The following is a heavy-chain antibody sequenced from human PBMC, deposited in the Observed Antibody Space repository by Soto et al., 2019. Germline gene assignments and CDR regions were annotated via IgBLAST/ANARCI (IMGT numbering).Heavy chain of an antibody. CDR2: ISADDGET. CDR1: GYTFITYG. Sequence: QVQLVQSGAEVKKPGASVKVSCKASGYTFITYGISWVRQAPGQGLEWMGWISADDGETNYAQKFQDRVTITADTYTATVFLELRSLTSDDTAVYYCARDPRLHRSSSRGGGLDPWGQGTLVTVSS. CDR3: ARDPRLHRSSSRGGGLDP. D-gene: IGHD4-4*01. V-gene: IGHV1-18*01. J-gene: IGHJ5*02.